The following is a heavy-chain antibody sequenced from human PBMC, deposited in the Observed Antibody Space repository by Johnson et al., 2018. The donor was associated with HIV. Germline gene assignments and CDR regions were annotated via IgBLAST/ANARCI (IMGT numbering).Heavy chain of an antibody. Sequence: VQLVESGGGLVQPGGSLRLSCEASGFTFSSYAMSWVRQAPGKGLEWVSGISGSGGSTYYADSVKGRFTVSRDKSKNTLYLQINSLRPEDTAVYYCARLPSGYSRDDLDIWGQGTMVTVSS. D-gene: IGHD5-18*01. CDR3: ARLPSGYSRDDLDI. V-gene: IGHV3-23*04. CDR1: GFTFSSYA. CDR2: ISGSGGST. J-gene: IGHJ3*02.